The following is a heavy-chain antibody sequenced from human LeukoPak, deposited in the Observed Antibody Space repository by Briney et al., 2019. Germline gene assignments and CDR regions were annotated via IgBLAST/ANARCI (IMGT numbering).Heavy chain of an antibody. D-gene: IGHD3-3*01. CDR2: INHSGST. Sequence: PSETLSLTCAVYGGSFSGYYWSWIRQPPGKGLEWIGGINHSGSTNYNPSLKSRVTISVDTSKNQFSLKLSSVTAADTAVYYCARGGTLYDFWSGPSYYYYYGMDVWGQGTTVTVSS. CDR3: ARGGTLYDFWSGPSYYYYYGMDV. CDR1: GGSFSGYY. V-gene: IGHV4-34*01. J-gene: IGHJ6*02.